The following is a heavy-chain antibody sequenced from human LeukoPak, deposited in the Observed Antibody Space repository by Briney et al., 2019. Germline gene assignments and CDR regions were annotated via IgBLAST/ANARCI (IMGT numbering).Heavy chain of an antibody. Sequence: SGGSLRLSCAASGFTFSSYWMSWVRQAPGKGREWVANIKQGGSEKYYGDSVKGRFTISRDNAKNSLYLQMNSMRAEDTAVYYCGRSRVRYYFDYWGQGTLVTVSS. J-gene: IGHJ4*02. V-gene: IGHV3-7*01. D-gene: IGHD3-10*01. CDR1: GFTFSSYW. CDR2: IKQGGSEK. CDR3: GRSRVRYYFDY.